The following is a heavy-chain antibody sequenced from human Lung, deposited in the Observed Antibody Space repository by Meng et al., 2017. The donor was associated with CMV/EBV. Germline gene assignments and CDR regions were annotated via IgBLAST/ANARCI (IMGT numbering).Heavy chain of an antibody. J-gene: IGHJ6*02. V-gene: IGHV3-23*03. CDR2: IYSGGTST. CDR1: GFTFSSYV. Sequence: GGSLRLSCAASGFTFSSYVMSWVRQAPGKGLEWVSVIYSGGTSTQYADSVKGRSTTSRDNSKNTLFLQMNSLRAEDTAVYYCAKEACSTTSCYYNYYYGLDVWGQGTTVTVSS. D-gene: IGHD2-2*01. CDR3: AKEACSTTSCYYNYYYGLDV.